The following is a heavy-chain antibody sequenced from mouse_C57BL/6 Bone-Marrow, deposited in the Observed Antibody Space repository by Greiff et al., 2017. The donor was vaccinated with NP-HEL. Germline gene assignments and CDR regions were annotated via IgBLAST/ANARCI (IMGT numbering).Heavy chain of an antibody. J-gene: IGHJ2*01. V-gene: IGHV1-7*01. CDR1: GYTFTSYW. D-gene: IGHD1-1*01. CDR2: INPSSGYT. Sequence: VQLQQSGAELAKPGASVTLSCKASGYTFTSYWMHWVKQRPGQGLEWIGYINPSSGYTKYNQKFKDKATLTADKSSSTAYMQLSSLTYEDSAVYYCAIPLPTVVAPFDYWGQGTTLTVSS. CDR3: AIPLPTVVAPFDY.